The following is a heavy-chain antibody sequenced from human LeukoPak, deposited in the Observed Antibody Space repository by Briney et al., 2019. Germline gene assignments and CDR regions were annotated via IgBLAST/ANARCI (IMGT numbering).Heavy chain of an antibody. V-gene: IGHV4-59*01. CDR3: ARYSSSWYGYYYYYMDV. J-gene: IGHJ6*03. CDR1: GGSISSYY. Sequence: SETLPLTCTVSGGSISSYYWSWIRQPPGKGLEWIGYIYYSGSTNYNPSLKSRVTISVDTSKNQFSLKLSSVTAADTAVYYCARYSSSWYGYYYYYMDVWGKGTTVTVSS. D-gene: IGHD6-13*01. CDR2: IYYSGST.